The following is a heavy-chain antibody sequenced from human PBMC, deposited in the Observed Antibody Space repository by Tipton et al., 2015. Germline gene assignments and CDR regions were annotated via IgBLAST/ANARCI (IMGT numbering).Heavy chain of an antibody. V-gene: IGHV4-4*02. J-gene: IGHJ4*02. CDR3: ARRGFYDYSVGPIDY. CDR2: IHHTGNT. Sequence: TLSLICAVSGGSISGSNWWTWVRQPQGKGLEWIAEIHHTGNTNYNPSLRSRVTISVDKSKNEFSLNVRSVTAADTATYYCARRGFYDYSVGPIDYWGQGTLVTVSS. D-gene: IGHD3-16*01. CDR1: GGSISGSNW.